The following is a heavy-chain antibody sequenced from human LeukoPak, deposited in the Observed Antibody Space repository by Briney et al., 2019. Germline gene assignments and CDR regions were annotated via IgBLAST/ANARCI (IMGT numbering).Heavy chain of an antibody. Sequence: PGGPLRLSCAASGFTFSSYGMHWVRQAPGKGLEGVAVIWYDGSNKYYADSVKGRFTISRDNSKNTLYLQMNSLRAEDTAVYYCAKPLGATNAFDIWGQGTMVTVSS. CDR1: GFTFSSYG. J-gene: IGHJ3*02. CDR3: AKPLGATNAFDI. D-gene: IGHD1-26*01. V-gene: IGHV3-33*06. CDR2: IWYDGSNK.